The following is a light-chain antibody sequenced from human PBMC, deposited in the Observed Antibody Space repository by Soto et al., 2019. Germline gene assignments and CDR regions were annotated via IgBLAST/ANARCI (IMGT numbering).Light chain of an antibody. V-gene: IGKV3-15*01. CDR3: QHYGYSQWT. CDR2: GAS. CDR1: QSVSSS. Sequence: MVMTQSPATLSVSPGERATLSCRASQSVSSSLAWYQQKPGRSPRLLIYGASTRAIGIPDRFSGSGSGTEFTLTITRLEPEDSAVYFCQHYGYSQWTFGQGTKVDVK. J-gene: IGKJ1*01.